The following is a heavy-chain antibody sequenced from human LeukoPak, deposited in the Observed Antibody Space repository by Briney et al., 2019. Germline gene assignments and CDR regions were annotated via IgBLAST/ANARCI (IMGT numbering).Heavy chain of an antibody. CDR2: IYTSGST. CDR3: ARGPLTMTRGFDP. D-gene: IGHD4-17*01. CDR1: GGSINIYY. Sequence: SETLSLTCTVSGGSINIYYWSWIRQPAGKGLAWIGRIYTSGSTNYNPSLKTRVTMSVDTSKNQFSLKLSSVTAADTAVYYCARGPLTMTRGFDPWGQGTLVTVSS. J-gene: IGHJ5*02. V-gene: IGHV4-4*07.